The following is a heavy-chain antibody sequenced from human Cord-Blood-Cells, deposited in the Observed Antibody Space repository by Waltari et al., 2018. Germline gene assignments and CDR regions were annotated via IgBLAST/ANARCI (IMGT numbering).Heavy chain of an antibody. CDR2: IYYSGST. CDR3: ARVWGSYFDY. V-gene: IGHV4-59*11. D-gene: IGHD3-16*01. J-gene: IGHJ4*02. Sequence: QVQLQESGPGLVKPSETLSLTCTVSGGPISSHHWSWIRQPPGKGLEWIGYIYYSGSTNYNPSLKSRVTISVDTSKNQFSLKLSSVTAADTAVYYCARVWGSYFDYWGQGTLVTVSS. CDR1: GGPISSHH.